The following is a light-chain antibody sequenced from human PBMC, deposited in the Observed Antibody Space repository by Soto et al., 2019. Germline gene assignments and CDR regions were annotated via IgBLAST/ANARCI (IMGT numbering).Light chain of an antibody. CDR3: SSYTRSSPLV. Sequence: QSALTQPASVSGSPGQSITISCTGTSSDVGGYNYVSWYQQHPGKAPKLMIYEVSNRPSGVSNRFSGSKSGNTASLTISARQAEDEADYSCSSYTRSSPLVFGTGSELTVL. J-gene: IGLJ1*01. CDR1: SSDVGGYNY. V-gene: IGLV2-14*01. CDR2: EVS.